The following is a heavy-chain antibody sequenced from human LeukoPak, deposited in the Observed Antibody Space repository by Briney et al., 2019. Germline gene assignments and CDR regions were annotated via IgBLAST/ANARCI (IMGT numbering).Heavy chain of an antibody. CDR3: ARGDYGDYVVNWFDP. Sequence: ASVKVSCKASGYTFTSYDINWVRQATGQGLEWMGWMSPNSGNTGYAQKFQGRVTMTRNTSISTAYMELSSLRSEDTAVYYCARGDYGDYVVNWFDPWGQGTLVTVSS. D-gene: IGHD4-17*01. CDR2: MSPNSGNT. V-gene: IGHV1-8*01. CDR1: GYTFTSYD. J-gene: IGHJ5*02.